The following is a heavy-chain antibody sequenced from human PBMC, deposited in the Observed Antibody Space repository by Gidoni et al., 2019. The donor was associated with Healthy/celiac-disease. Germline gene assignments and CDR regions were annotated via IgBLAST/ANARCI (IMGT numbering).Heavy chain of an antibody. CDR2: INHSGRT. CDR3: ARARSPSHFDY. CDR1: GGSFIGYY. J-gene: IGHJ4*02. Sequence: QVQLQQWGAGLLKPSETLSLTCAVYGGSFIGYYWSWIRQPPGQGLEWIGEINHSGRTNYNPSLKRLVTISVDTSKNQFSLKLSSLTAADTAVYYCARARSPSHFDYWGQGTLVTVSS. V-gene: IGHV4-34*01. D-gene: IGHD6-19*01.